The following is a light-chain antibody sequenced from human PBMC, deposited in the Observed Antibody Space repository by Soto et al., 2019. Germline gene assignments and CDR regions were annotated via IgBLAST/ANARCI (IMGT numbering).Light chain of an antibody. CDR2: KAS. Sequence: DIQLTQSPSTLSASIGDRVTITCRASHSVSTWLAWYQQKPGKAPKALIYKASSLESGVPSRFSGSGSETEFTLTNSSLQPADVETYYCQQYNAYLTFGQGTKVEIK. J-gene: IGKJ1*01. CDR1: HSVSTW. CDR3: QQYNAYLT. V-gene: IGKV1-5*03.